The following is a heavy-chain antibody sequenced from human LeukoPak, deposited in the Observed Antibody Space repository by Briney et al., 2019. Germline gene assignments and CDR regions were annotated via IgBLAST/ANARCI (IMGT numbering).Heavy chain of an antibody. CDR1: GGSISSYY. CDR3: ARRRYSSGWYDAFDI. J-gene: IGHJ3*02. Sequence: SETLSLTCTVSGGSISSYYWSWIRQPPGKGLEWIGYIYYSGSTNYNPSLKRRVTISVDTSKNQFSLKVSSVTAADTAVYYCARRRYSSGWYDAFDIWGQGTTVTVSS. D-gene: IGHD6-19*01. CDR2: IYYSGST. V-gene: IGHV4-59*08.